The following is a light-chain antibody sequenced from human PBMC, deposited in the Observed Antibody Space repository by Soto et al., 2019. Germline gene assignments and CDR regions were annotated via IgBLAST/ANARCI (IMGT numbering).Light chain of an antibody. Sequence: DIQMTQSPSSLSASVGARVTITCRASQSIINYLNWYQQKPGKAPNLLIYAASILQIGVPSRFSGSGSGTDFTLTISSLQAEDFATYWCQQSYITPYTFGQGTNLEIK. V-gene: IGKV1-39*01. CDR3: QQSYITPYT. CDR1: QSIINY. CDR2: AAS. J-gene: IGKJ2*01.